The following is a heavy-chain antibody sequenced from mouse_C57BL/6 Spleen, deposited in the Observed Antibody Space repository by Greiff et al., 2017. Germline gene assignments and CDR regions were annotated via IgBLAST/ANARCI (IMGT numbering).Heavy chain of an antibody. Sequence: EVKLVESGPELVKPGASVKISCKASGYSFTDYNMNWVKQSNGKSLEWIGVINPNYGTTSYNQKFKGKATLTVDQSSSTAYMQLNSLTSEDSAVYYCARSGDYGYAMDYWGQGTSVTVSS. CDR2: INPNYGTT. V-gene: IGHV1-39*01. CDR3: ARSGDYGYAMDY. D-gene: IGHD2-4*01. J-gene: IGHJ4*01. CDR1: GYSFTDYN.